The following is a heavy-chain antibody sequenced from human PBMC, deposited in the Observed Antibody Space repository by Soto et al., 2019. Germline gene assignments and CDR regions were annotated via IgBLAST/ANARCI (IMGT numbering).Heavy chain of an antibody. Sequence: SETLSLTCTVSGGSISSGDYYWSWIRQPPGKGLEWIGYIYYSGSTYYNPSLKSRVTISVDTSKNQFSLKLSSVTAADTAVYYCARVPYYYGSGSYYGMDVWGQGTTVTVSS. J-gene: IGHJ6*02. CDR1: GGSISSGDYY. V-gene: IGHV4-30-4*01. CDR2: IYYSGST. CDR3: ARVPYYYGSGSYYGMDV. D-gene: IGHD3-10*01.